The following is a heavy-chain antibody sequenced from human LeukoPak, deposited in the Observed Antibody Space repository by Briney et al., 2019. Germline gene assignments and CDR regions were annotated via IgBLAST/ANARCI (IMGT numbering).Heavy chain of an antibody. V-gene: IGHV3-33*01. CDR2: IWYDGSNK. J-gene: IGHJ3*02. Sequence: PGRSLRLSCAASGFTFSSYGMHWVRQAPGKGLEWVAVIWYDGSNKYYADSVKGRFTISRDNSKNTLYLQMNSLRAEDTAVYYCARDGRGDGVPAENAFAIWGQGTMVTVSS. D-gene: IGHD3-10*01. CDR1: GFTFSSYG. CDR3: ARDGRGDGVPAENAFAI.